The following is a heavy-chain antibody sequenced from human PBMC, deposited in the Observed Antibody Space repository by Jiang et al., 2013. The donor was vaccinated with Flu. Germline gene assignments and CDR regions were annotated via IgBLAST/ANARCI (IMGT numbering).Heavy chain of an antibody. CDR3: ARLPYYYDSSGYYYGYYFDY. V-gene: IGHV5-51*01. CDR1: GYSFTSYW. Sequence: VQLVESGAEVKKPGESLKISCKGSGYSFTSYWIGWVRQMPGKGLEWMGIIYPGDSDTRYSPSFQGQVTISADKSISTAYLQWSSLKASDTAMYYCARLPYYYDSSGYYYGYYFDYWGQGTLVTVSS. CDR2: IYPGDSDT. D-gene: IGHD3-22*01. J-gene: IGHJ4*02.